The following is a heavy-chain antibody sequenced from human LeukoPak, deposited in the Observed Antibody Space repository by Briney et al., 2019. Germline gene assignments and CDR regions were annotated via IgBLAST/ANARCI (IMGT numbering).Heavy chain of an antibody. V-gene: IGHV4-39*01. CDR1: GGSISSSSYY. Sequence: SETLSLTCTVSGGSISSSSYYWGWIRQPPGKGLEWIGSIYYSGSTYYNPSLKSRVTISVDTSKNQFSLKLSSVTAADAAVYYCAGVDSSGWGDLGYFDYWSQGTLVTVSS. CDR2: IYYSGST. CDR3: AGVDSSGWGDLGYFDY. J-gene: IGHJ4*02. D-gene: IGHD6-19*01.